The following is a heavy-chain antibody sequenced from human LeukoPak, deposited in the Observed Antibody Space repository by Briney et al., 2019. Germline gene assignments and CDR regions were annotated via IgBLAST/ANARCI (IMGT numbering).Heavy chain of an antibody. CDR2: IYYSGTT. CDR1: GDFIRRSSEY. Sequence: SETLSLTCTVSGDFIRRSSEYWAWIRQAPGKGLEWIGTIYYSGTTYYSPSLKSRVTFSVDTSKNQFSLKLTSVTAADTAVYYCAREAFGVFGVVKPIHYWGQGILVTVSA. CDR3: AREAFGVFGVVKPIHY. D-gene: IGHD3-3*01. J-gene: IGHJ4*02. V-gene: IGHV4-39*07.